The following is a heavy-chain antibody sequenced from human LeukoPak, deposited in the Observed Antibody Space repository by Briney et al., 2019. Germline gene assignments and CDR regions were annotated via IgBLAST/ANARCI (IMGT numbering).Heavy chain of an antibody. J-gene: IGHJ4*02. Sequence: ASVKVSCKASGYTFTGYYMHWVRQAPGQGLEWMGWINPNSGGTNYARKFQGRVTMTRDTSISTAYMELSRLRSDDTAVYYRARDRGVGVLRYFDWPSGYWGQGTLVTVSS. CDR1: GYTFTGYY. D-gene: IGHD3-9*01. CDR3: ARDRGVGVLRYFDWPSGY. V-gene: IGHV1-2*02. CDR2: INPNSGGT.